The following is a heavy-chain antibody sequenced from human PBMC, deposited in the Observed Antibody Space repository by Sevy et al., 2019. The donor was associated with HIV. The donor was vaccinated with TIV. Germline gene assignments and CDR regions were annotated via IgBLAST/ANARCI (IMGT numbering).Heavy chain of an antibody. CDR2: IHHSGST. V-gene: IGHV4-34*01. J-gene: IGHJ4*02. D-gene: IGHD3-22*01. CDR3: ARGRPLSGIDSSRYFFDS. CDR1: GASFRNFY. Sequence: SETLSLTCAVYGASFRNFYWSWIRQSPGKGLEWIGEIHHSGSTNFNPSLESRVTMSEDKSKSQFSLNLRSVTAADTAVYYCARGRPLSGIDSSRYFFDSWGPGTLVTVSS.